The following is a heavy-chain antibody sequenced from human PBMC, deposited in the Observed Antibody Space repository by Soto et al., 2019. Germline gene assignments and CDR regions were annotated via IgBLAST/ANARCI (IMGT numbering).Heavy chain of an antibody. J-gene: IGHJ4*02. CDR1: GFTFSSYA. CDR3: ARDYYKYYDSSGYYRSPAY. Sequence: GGSLRLSCAASGFTFSSYAMHWVRQAPGKGLEWVALISYDGSDKDYADSVKGQFTISRDNSRNTLFLQMNSLRAEDTAVYYCARDYYKYYDSSGYYRSPAYWGQGT. D-gene: IGHD3-22*01. V-gene: IGHV3-30-3*01. CDR2: ISYDGSDK.